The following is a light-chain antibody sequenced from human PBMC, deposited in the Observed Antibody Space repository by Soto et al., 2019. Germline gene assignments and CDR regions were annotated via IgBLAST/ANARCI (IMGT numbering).Light chain of an antibody. CDR1: QTILYSSNNKNY. CDR3: QQYYNTPIS. V-gene: IGKV4-1*01. CDR2: WAS. Sequence: DIVMTQSPDSLAVSLGERATINCKSSQTILYSSNNKNYLAWYQQKAGQPPKLVIYWASTRESGVPDRFSGSGSGTDFTLTISSLQAEDVAVYYCQQYYNTPISFGGGTKVEIK. J-gene: IGKJ4*01.